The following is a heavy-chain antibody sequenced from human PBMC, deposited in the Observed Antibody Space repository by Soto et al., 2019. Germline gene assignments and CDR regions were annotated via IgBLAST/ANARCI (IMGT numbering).Heavy chain of an antibody. V-gene: IGHV4-31*02. CDR1: GGSISSGGYY. Sequence: SETLSLTCTVSGGSISSGGYYWSWIRQHPGKGLEWIGYIYYSGSTYYNPSLKSRVTISVDTSKNQFSLKLSSVTAADTAVYYCARSVEKDTAGDYFDYWGQGTLVTISS. CDR2: IYYSGST. J-gene: IGHJ4*02. CDR3: ARSVEKDTAGDYFDY. D-gene: IGHD5-18*01.